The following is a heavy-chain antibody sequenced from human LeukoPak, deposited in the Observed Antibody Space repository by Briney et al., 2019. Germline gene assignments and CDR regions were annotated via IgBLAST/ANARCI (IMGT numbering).Heavy chain of an antibody. J-gene: IGHJ4*02. V-gene: IGHV3-23*01. CDR2: ISGSGYYS. D-gene: IGHD1-26*01. CDR3: AKGGPTGSNYFDF. Sequence: PGGSLRLSCAASGFTFSSYAMSWVRQAPGKGLEWFSVISGSGYYSYYADSVKGRFTVSRDNSKTTLYLQMNSLRADDTAVYYCAKGGPTGSNYFDFWGQGTLVTVSS. CDR1: GFTFSSYA.